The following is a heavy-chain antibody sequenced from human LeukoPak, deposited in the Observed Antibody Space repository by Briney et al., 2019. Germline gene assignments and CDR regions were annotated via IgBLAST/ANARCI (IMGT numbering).Heavy chain of an antibody. CDR3: ARDRGARLERFYAFDL. J-gene: IGHJ3*01. Sequence: ASVKVSCKAAGYASTGPYIHWVRQAPGQGLEWMGWINPNNGFTAYAQNFQGRVTMTRDTSISTAYMDLSRLTSDDTAVYFCARDRGARLERFYAFDLWGQGTTVTVSS. V-gene: IGHV1-2*02. CDR2: INPNNGFT. CDR1: GYASTGPY. D-gene: IGHD1-1*01.